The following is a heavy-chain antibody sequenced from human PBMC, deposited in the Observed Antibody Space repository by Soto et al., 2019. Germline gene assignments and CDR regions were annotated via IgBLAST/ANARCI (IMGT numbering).Heavy chain of an antibody. CDR2: IWHDGSKK. D-gene: IGHD3-10*02. Sequence: PGGSLRLSCAAAGFSFSTYGIHWVRQAPGKGLEWVAVIWHDGSKKYYVDSVKGRFTVSRDNSKDTADLLMNSLRAEDTAVYYCARDVCGVAYKTLDYWGLGTLVTGSS. CDR3: ARDVCGVAYKTLDY. CDR1: GFSFSTYG. V-gene: IGHV3-33*01. J-gene: IGHJ4*02.